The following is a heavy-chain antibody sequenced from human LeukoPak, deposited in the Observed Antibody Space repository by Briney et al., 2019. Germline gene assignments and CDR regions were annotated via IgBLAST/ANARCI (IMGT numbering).Heavy chain of an antibody. D-gene: IGHD2-2*01. CDR3: ARTLGYCSSTSCPRGWFDP. V-gene: IGHV4-34*01. Sequence: PSETLSLTCAVYGGSFSGYYWSWIRQPPGKGLEWIGEINHSGSTNYNPSLKSRVTISVDTSKNQFSLKLSSVTAADTAVYYCARTLGYCSSTSCPRGWFDPWGQGTLVTVSS. CDR2: INHSGST. J-gene: IGHJ5*02. CDR1: GGSFSGYY.